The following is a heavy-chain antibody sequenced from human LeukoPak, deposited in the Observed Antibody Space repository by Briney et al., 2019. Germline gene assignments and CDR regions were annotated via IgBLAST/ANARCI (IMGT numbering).Heavy chain of an antibody. CDR2: IGTLADT. CDR1: GFTFSNFD. CDR3: ARGLMEYCDQTRCPFDS. J-gene: IGHJ4*02. Sequence: GGSLRLSCSASGFTFSNFDMHWVRQTPGEGLEWVSSIGTLADTFHAGSVKGRFSIPRDNDKNSVYLQMNSLRAADTAVYYCARGLMEYCDQTRCPFDSWGQGILVTVSS. D-gene: IGHD3-16*01. V-gene: IGHV3-13*04.